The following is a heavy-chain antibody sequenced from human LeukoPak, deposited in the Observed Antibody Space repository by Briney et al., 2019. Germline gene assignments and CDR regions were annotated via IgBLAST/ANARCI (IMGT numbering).Heavy chain of an antibody. V-gene: IGHV4-38-2*01. Sequence: PGGSLRLSCAASGFTFSAYWMNWVRQAPGKGLEWIGSIYYSGSTYYNPSLKSRVTISVDTSKNQFSLKLSSVTAADTAVYYCARLGGYSSSWYNYWGQGTLVTVSS. J-gene: IGHJ4*02. CDR3: ARLGGYSSSWYNY. CDR1: GFTFSAYW. CDR2: IYYSGST. D-gene: IGHD6-13*01.